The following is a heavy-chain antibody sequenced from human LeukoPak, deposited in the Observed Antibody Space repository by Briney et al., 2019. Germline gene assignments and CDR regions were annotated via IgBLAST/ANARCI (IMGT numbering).Heavy chain of an antibody. CDR3: ARDRPNWGSLADAFDI. CDR1: GGSISNYY. D-gene: IGHD7-27*01. CDR2: IFYSGST. J-gene: IGHJ3*02. V-gene: IGHV4-59*12. Sequence: SETLSLTCTVSGGSISNYYWSWMRQPPGKGLEWIGYIFYSGSTNYNPSLKSRVTMSVDTSKNQFSLKLSSVTAADTAVYYCARDRPNWGSLADAFDIWGQGTMVTVSS.